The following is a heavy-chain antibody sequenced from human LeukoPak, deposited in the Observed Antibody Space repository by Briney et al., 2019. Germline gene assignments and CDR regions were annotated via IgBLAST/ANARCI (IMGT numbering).Heavy chain of an antibody. D-gene: IGHD3-10*01. J-gene: IGHJ3*02. CDR2: ISSSSSYI. CDR3: ARDRDYGSGKGAFDI. V-gene: IGHV3-21*01. CDR1: GFTFSSYA. Sequence: PGGSLRLSCAASGFTFSSYAMSWVRQAPGKGLEWVSSISSSSSYIYYADSVKGRFTISRDNAKNSLYLQMNSLRAEDTAVYYCARDRDYGSGKGAFDIWGQGTMVTVSS.